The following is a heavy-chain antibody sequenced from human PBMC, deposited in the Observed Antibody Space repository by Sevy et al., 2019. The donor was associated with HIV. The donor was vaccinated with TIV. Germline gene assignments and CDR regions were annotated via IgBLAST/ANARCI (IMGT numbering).Heavy chain of an antibody. Sequence: GGSLRLSCAASGFTFSSYAMHWVRQAPGKGLEWVAVISYDGSNKYYADSVKGRFTISRDNSKNTPYLQMNSLRAEDTAVYYCARVGRTIDYWGQGTLVTVSS. CDR3: ARVGRTIDY. D-gene: IGHD1-26*01. CDR2: ISYDGSNK. V-gene: IGHV3-30*04. J-gene: IGHJ4*02. CDR1: GFTFSSYA.